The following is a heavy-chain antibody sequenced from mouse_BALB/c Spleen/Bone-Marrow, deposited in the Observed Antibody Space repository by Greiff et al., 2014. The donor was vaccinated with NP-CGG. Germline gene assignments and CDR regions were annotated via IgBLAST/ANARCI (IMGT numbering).Heavy chain of an antibody. CDR1: GYTFTSYW. CDR3: TRRRCNYYYFDY. D-gene: IGHD2-1*01. V-gene: IGHV1S22*01. J-gene: IGHJ2*01. Sequence: LQQSGSELVRPGASVKLSCKASGYTFTSYWMHWVKQRPGQGLEWIGNIYPGSGSTNYDEKFKSKATLTVDTSSSTAYMQLSSLTSEDSAVYYCTRRRCNYYYFDYWGQGTTLTVSS. CDR2: IYPGSGST.